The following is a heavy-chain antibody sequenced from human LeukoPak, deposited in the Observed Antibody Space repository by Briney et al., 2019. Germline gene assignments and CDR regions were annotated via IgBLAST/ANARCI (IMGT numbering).Heavy chain of an antibody. D-gene: IGHD1-26*01. CDR2: IFYRETT. V-gene: IGHV4-31*03. CDR1: GGSISTNGYY. J-gene: IGHJ4*02. CDR3: ARVVVGATTGLFDY. Sequence: SQTLSVTCTVSGGSISTNGYYWGWIRQHPGKGLEFIGYIFYRETTYYNPSLKSRLTMSIDTSKNQFSLHLSFVTAADTAVYYCARVVVGATTGLFDYWGQGTLVTVSS.